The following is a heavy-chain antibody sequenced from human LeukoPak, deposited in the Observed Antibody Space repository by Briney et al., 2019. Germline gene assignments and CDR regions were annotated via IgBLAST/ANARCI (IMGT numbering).Heavy chain of an antibody. CDR3: ARGLSEASWDPRTNSSVI. CDR1: GGSISSDH. D-gene: IGHD1-26*01. Sequence: SETLSLTCTVSGGSISSDHWNWIRQPPGKGLEWIGYMYYTGSTNYNPSLKSRVSISLGASTNEFSLKLTSVTAADTAVYYCARGLSEASWDPRTNSSVIWGQGTMVTVSS. CDR2: MYYTGST. V-gene: IGHV4-59*01. J-gene: IGHJ3*02.